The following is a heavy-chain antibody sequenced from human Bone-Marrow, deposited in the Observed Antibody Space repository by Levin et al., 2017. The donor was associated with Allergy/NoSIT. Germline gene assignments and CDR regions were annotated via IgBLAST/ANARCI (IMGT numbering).Heavy chain of an antibody. D-gene: IGHD7-27*01. CDR3: ARERANWGSSVTLDQ. Sequence: PGGSLRLSCAVSGFRLDDYSMNWVRQAPGKGLEWVSSISSSGTFIYYAESVEGRFSISRDNANNLLFLQMNGLRGEDTAVYYCARERANWGSSVTLDQWGQGTLVTVSS. V-gene: IGHV3-21*01. CDR2: ISSSGTFI. J-gene: IGHJ4*02. CDR1: GFRLDDYS.